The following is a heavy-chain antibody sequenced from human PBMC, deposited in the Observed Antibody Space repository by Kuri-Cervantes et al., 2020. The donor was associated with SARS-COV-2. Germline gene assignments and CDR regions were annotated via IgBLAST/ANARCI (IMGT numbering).Heavy chain of an antibody. CDR2: ILGGADS. D-gene: IGHD5-18*01. CDR1: GFSVSQYY. V-gene: IGHV3-66*01. CDR3: ARDPGYSYGPKLDY. Sequence: GGSLRLSCAASGFSVSQYYMTWVRQAPGKGLEWVSVILGGADSYYAESVKGRFIVSRDNSKNTLYLQMNSLRAEDTAVYYCARDPGYSYGPKLDYWGQGNRVTGAS. J-gene: IGHJ4*02.